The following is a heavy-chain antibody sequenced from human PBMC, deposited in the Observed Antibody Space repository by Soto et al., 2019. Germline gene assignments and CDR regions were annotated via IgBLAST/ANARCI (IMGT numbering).Heavy chain of an antibody. Sequence: GGSLRLSCAASGFTFSNAWMSWVRQAPGKGLEWVGRIKSKTDGGTTDYAAPVKGRFTISRDDSKNTLYLQMNSLKTEDTAVYYCTTDLPTMIVVVRGDYWGQGTLVTVSS. CDR1: GFTFSNAW. CDR2: IKSKTDGGTT. V-gene: IGHV3-15*01. CDR3: TTDLPTMIVVVRGDY. J-gene: IGHJ4*02. D-gene: IGHD3-22*01.